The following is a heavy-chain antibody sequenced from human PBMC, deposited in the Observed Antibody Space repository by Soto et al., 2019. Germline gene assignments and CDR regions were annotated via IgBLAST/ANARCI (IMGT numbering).Heavy chain of an antibody. J-gene: IGHJ4*02. Sequence: QVQLVQSGAEVKKPGSSVKVSCKASGGTFSSYAISWVRQAPGQGLEWMGGIIPIFDSPNYAQKFQGRVTITADESTSTAYMELNSLRSEDTAVYYCARDYQPLLLGVGHPFDYWGQGTLVTVSS. CDR2: IIPIFDSP. D-gene: IGHD2-21*02. CDR3: ARDYQPLLLGVGHPFDY. CDR1: GGTFSSYA. V-gene: IGHV1-69*12.